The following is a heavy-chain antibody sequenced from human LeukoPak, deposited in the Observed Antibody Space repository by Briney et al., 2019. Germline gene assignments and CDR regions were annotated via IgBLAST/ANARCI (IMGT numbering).Heavy chain of an antibody. D-gene: IGHD5-24*01. CDR2: INWNGGST. CDR1: GFTFDDYG. Sequence: GGSLRLSCAASGFTFDDYGMSWVRQAPGKGLEWVSGINWNGGSTGYADSVKGRFTISRDNAKNSLYLQMNSLRAEDTALYYCARTLRSGWLQLREGLYYFDSRCQGTLVTVSS. V-gene: IGHV3-20*04. J-gene: IGHJ4*02. CDR3: ARTLRSGWLQLREGLYYFDS.